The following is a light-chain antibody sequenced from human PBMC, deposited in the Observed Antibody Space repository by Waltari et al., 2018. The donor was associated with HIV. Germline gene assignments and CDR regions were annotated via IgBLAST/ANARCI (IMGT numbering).Light chain of an antibody. J-gene: IGLJ2*01. Sequence: QSALTQPASVSGSPGQSITISCTGTSSDVGSYNLVSWYQQNPDKAPKLMIYEVSKRPSGVSNRFSGSKSGNTASLTIAGLQAEDEAAYYCCSYAGSSTVIFGGGTKLTVL. V-gene: IGLV2-23*02. CDR2: EVS. CDR3: CSYAGSSTVI. CDR1: SSDVGSYNL.